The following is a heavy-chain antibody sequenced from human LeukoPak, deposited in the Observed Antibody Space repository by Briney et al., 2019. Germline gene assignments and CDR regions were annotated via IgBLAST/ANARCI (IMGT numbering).Heavy chain of an antibody. CDR1: GDSVSSNSAA. CDR3: AREVVVVIANYYYMDV. CDR2: TYYRSKWYN. V-gene: IGHV6-1*01. Sequence: SQTLSLTCAISGDSVSSNSAAWNWIRQSPSRGLEWLGRTYYRSKWYNDYAVSVKSRITINPDTSKNQFSLQLNSVTPEDTAVYYCAREVVVVIANYYYMDVWGKGTTVTVSS. J-gene: IGHJ6*03. D-gene: IGHD2-21*01.